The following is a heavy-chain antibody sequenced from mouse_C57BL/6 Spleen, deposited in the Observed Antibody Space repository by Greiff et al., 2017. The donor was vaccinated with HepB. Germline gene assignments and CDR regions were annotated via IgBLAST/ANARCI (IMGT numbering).Heavy chain of an antibody. CDR1: GFTFSSYT. V-gene: IGHV5-9*01. CDR2: ISGGGGNT. Sequence: VQLKESGGGLVKPGGSLKLSCAASGFTFSSYTMSWVRQTPEKRLEWVATISGGGGNTYYPDSVKGRFPISRDNAKNTLYLQMSSLRSEDTALYYCARQFDYYGSPFDYWGQGTTLTVSS. J-gene: IGHJ2*01. CDR3: ARQFDYYGSPFDY. D-gene: IGHD1-1*01.